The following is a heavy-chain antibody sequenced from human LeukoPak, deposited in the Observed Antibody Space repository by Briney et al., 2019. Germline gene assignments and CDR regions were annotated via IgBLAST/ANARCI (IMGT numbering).Heavy chain of an antibody. J-gene: IGHJ3*02. CDR1: GGSISSYY. D-gene: IGHD3-10*01. Sequence: SETLSLTCTVSGGSISSYYWSWIRQPPGKGLEWIGYIYYSGSTNYNPSLKSRVTISVDTSKNQFSLKLSSVTAADTAVYYCAREPLHYYGSGRSDAFDIWGQGTMVTVSS. V-gene: IGHV4-59*01. CDR2: IYYSGST. CDR3: AREPLHYYGSGRSDAFDI.